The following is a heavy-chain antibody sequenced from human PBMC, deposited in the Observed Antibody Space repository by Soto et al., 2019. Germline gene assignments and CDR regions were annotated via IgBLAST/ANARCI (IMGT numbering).Heavy chain of an antibody. CDR1: GFTFSSYA. J-gene: IGHJ2*01. V-gene: IGHV3-23*01. Sequence: GGSLRLSCAASGFTFSSYAMSWVRQAPGKGLEWVSAISGSGGSTYYADSVKGRFTISRDNSKNTLYLQMNSLRAEDTAVYYCAKVVVHCGGDCPVGGRWYFDLWGRGTLVTVSS. D-gene: IGHD2-21*02. CDR3: AKVVVHCGGDCPVGGRWYFDL. CDR2: ISGSGGST.